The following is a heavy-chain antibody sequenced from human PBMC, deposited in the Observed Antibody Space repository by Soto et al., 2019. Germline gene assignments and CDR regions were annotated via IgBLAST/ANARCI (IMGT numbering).Heavy chain of an antibody. CDR3: AREGVVVAANYYYGMDV. Sequence: QVQLVQSGAEVKKPGSSVKVSCKASGGTFSSYAISWVRQAPGQGLEWMGGIIPIFGTANYAQKFQGRVTITADESTSTAYMELSSLRSEDTAAYYCAREGVVVAANYYYGMDVWGQGTTVTVSS. V-gene: IGHV1-69*12. CDR2: IIPIFGTA. CDR1: GGTFSSYA. J-gene: IGHJ6*02. D-gene: IGHD2-15*01.